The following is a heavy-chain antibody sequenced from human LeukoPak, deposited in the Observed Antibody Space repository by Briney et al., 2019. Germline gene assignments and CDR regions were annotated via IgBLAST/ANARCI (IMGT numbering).Heavy chain of an antibody. D-gene: IGHD3-9*01. CDR2: IYYSGST. CDR3: ARRRRYDILTGYSSFDY. J-gene: IGHJ4*02. V-gene: IGHV4-39*01. Sequence: SETLSLTCTVSGGSISSSSYYWGWIRQPPGKGLGWIVSIYYSGSTYYNPALKSLVTISVDTYKNQFSLKLSSVTAADTAVYYCARRRRYDILTGYSSFDYWGQGTLVTVSS. CDR1: GGSISSSSYY.